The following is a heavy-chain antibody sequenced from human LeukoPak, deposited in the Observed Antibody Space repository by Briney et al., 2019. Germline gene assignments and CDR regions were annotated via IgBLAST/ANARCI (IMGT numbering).Heavy chain of an antibody. Sequence: PSETLSLTCTVSGGSISSSSYYWGWIRQPPGKGLEWIGSIYYSGSTYYNPSLKSRVTISADTSKNQFSLKLSSVTAADTAVYYCARHPSYYSSGWYSDYWGQGTLVTVSS. CDR3: ARHPSYYSSGWYSDY. V-gene: IGHV4-39*01. D-gene: IGHD6-19*01. CDR2: IYYSGST. CDR1: GGSISSSSYY. J-gene: IGHJ4*02.